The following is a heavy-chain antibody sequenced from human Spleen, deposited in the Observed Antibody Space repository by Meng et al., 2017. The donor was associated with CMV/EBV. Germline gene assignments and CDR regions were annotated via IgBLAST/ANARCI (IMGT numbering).Heavy chain of an antibody. D-gene: IGHD6-19*01. J-gene: IGHJ6*02. CDR2: IKQDGSEK. CDR1: GFTFSSYW. V-gene: IGHV3-7*01. CDR3: ARVGQWLDFSLNRVYGMDV. Sequence: GGSLRLSCAASGFTFSSYWMSWVRQAPGKGLEWVANIKQDGSEKYYVDSVKGRFTISRDNAKNSLYLQMNSLRAEDTAVYYCARVGQWLDFSLNRVYGMDVWGQGTTVTVSS.